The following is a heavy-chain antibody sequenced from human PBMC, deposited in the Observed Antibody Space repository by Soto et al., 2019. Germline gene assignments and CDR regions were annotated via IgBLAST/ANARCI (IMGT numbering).Heavy chain of an antibody. Sequence: EVHLLDSGGGLVQPGGSLTLSCAASGFIFDTYAMSWVRQAPGKGLEWVSAISGSGGTTYYADSVKGRLTISRDNSKNSLYLQMNSLRAEDTALYYCARDVWSRASGPPDSWGQGTLVTVSS. CDR1: GFIFDTYA. D-gene: IGHD3-10*01. CDR2: ISGSGGTT. CDR3: ARDVWSRASGPPDS. V-gene: IGHV3-23*01. J-gene: IGHJ4*02.